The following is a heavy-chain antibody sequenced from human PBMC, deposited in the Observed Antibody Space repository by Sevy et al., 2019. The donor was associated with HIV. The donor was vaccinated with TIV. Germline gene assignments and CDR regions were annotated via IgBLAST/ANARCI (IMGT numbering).Heavy chain of an antibody. J-gene: IGHJ6*02. CDR3: ARRTGYSGYDYGMDV. CDR2: ISSSSSTI. V-gene: IGHV3-48*02. D-gene: IGHD5-12*01. CDR1: GFTFSSYS. Sequence: GGSLRLACAASGFTFSSYSMNWVRQAPGKGLEWVSYISSSSSTIYYADSVKGRFTISRDNAKNSLYLQMNSLRDEDTAVYYCARRTGYSGYDYGMDVWVQGTTVTVSS.